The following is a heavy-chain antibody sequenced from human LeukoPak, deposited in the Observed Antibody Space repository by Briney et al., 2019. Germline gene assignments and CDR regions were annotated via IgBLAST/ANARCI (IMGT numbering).Heavy chain of an antibody. V-gene: IGHV1-69*01. J-gene: IGHJ3*02. CDR1: GDTFISYA. Sequence: GSSVKVSCKASGDTFISYAISWVRQAPGQGLEWMGVIIPIFGSKNDAQKFQGRVTITAEESRSKDYMEVSSLRSEDTAMYYCARGTWLQSQAFDIWGQGTMVTVSS. CDR3: ARGTWLQSQAFDI. CDR2: IIPIFGSK. D-gene: IGHD5-24*01.